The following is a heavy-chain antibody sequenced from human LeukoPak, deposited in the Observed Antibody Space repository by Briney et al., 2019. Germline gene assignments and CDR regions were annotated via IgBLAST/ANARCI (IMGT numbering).Heavy chain of an antibody. V-gene: IGHV3-74*01. Sequence: GGSLRLSCAASGFTFSSYWMHWVRQAPGKGLVWVSRINTDGSSTNYADSVKGRFTIARDNAKNSVYLEMNSLRADDTAVYYCARSARLMKGVVEVTALDDWGQGTLVTVSS. D-gene: IGHD3-3*01. CDR1: GFTFSSYW. J-gene: IGHJ4*02. CDR3: ARSARLMKGVVEVTALDD. CDR2: INTDGSST.